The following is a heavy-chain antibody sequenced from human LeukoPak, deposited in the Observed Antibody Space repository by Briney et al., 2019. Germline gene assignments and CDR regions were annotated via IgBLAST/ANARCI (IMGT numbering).Heavy chain of an antibody. J-gene: IGHJ5*02. V-gene: IGHV3-23*01. CDR1: GFTFSSYA. CDR2: ISGSGGNT. Sequence: PGGSLRLSCAASGFTFSSYAMSWVRQAPGKGLEWVSAISGSGGNTYYADSVKGRFTISRDNSKNTLYLQMDSLRAEDTAVYYCAKEPLSEGWFDPWGQGTLVTVSS. D-gene: IGHD2-15*01. CDR3: AKEPLSEGWFDP.